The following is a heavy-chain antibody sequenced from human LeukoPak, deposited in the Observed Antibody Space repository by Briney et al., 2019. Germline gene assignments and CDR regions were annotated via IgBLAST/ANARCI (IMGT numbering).Heavy chain of an antibody. V-gene: IGHV3-48*02. Sequence: GGSLRLSCAASGFTFSNYRMNWVRQAPGKGLEWVSYISSSSSTIYYADSLKGRFTISRDNAKNSLYLQMNSLRDEDTAMYYCVRDGNRRAPVVVVAATEYDAFDVWGQGTMVTVSS. D-gene: IGHD2-15*01. CDR1: GFTFSNYR. J-gene: IGHJ3*01. CDR3: VRDGNRRAPVVVVAATEYDAFDV. CDR2: ISSSSSTI.